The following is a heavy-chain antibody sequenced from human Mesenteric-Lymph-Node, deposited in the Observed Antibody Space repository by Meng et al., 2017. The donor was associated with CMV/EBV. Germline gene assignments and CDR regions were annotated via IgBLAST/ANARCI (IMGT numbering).Heavy chain of an antibody. J-gene: IGHJ4*02. CDR3: ARGSSSWPYYLDY. V-gene: IGHV6-1*01. Sequence: DSVSSNSAAWNWIRQSPSRGLEWLGRTYYRSKWYNDYAVSVKSRVTINPDTSKNQFSLQLNSVTLEDTAVYYCARGSSSWPYYLDYWGQGTLVTVSS. CDR2: TYYRSKWYN. CDR1: DSVSSNSAA. D-gene: IGHD6-13*01.